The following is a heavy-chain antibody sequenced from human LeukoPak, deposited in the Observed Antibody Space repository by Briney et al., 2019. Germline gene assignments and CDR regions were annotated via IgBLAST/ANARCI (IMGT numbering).Heavy chain of an antibody. D-gene: IGHD5-18*01. CDR1: GFTFSSYA. Sequence: GASLRLSCAASGFTFSSYAMSWVRRAPGKGLEWVSAISGSGGNTYYADSVKGRFTISRDNSKNTLYLQMNSLRAEDTAIYYGAKKRGMQLWQYYFDYWGQGTLVTVSS. CDR2: ISGSGGNT. V-gene: IGHV3-23*01. CDR3: AKKRGMQLWQYYFDY. J-gene: IGHJ4*02.